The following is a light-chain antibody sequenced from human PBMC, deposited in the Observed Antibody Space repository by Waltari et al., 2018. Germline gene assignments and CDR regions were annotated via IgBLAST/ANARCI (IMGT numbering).Light chain of an antibody. CDR1: TSNLGSDD. CDR3: TSWDVSLGGHVL. Sequence: QSVLTQPPSASGSPGQRVTISCSVGTSNLGSDDVNWYQQLPGTPPTLLIYNSHQRPSGVPDRFSGSRSGHSASLAISGLRSEDEADYYCTSWDVSLGGHVLFGGGTKLTVL. CDR2: NSH. J-gene: IGLJ2*01. V-gene: IGLV1-47*01.